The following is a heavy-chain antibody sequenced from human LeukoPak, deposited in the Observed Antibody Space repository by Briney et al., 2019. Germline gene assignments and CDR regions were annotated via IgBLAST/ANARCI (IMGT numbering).Heavy chain of an antibody. V-gene: IGHV4-61*01. Sequence: PSETLSLTCTVSGGSVSSGSYYWSWIRQPPGKGPEWIGYIYYSGSTNYNPSLKSRVTISVDTSKNQFSLKLSSVTAADTAVYYCARDSDDSSGYYRPVEAFDIWGQGTMVTVSS. J-gene: IGHJ3*02. CDR1: GGSVSSGSYY. CDR2: IYYSGST. CDR3: ARDSDDSSGYYRPVEAFDI. D-gene: IGHD3-22*01.